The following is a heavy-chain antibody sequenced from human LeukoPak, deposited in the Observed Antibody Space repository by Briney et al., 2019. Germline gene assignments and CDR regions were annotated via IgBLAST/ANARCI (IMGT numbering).Heavy chain of an antibody. V-gene: IGHV3-23*01. Sequence: GGSLRLSCAASGFTFRSYAMSWVRQAPGKGLEWVSAMSGSGGSTYYADSVKGRFTISRDNSKNTLYLQMNSLRAEDTAVYYCAKLRDIVVVPAALNWFDPWGQGTLVTVSS. J-gene: IGHJ5*02. CDR1: GFTFRSYA. D-gene: IGHD2-2*01. CDR2: MSGSGGST. CDR3: AKLRDIVVVPAALNWFDP.